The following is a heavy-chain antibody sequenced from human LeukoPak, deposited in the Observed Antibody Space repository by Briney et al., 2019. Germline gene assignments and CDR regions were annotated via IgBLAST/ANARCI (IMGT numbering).Heavy chain of an antibody. V-gene: IGHV1-69*06. Sequence: ASVTVSCTASGGTFSSYAISWVRQAPGQGLEWMGGIIPIFGTANYAQKFQGRVTITADKSTSTAYMELSSLRSEDTAVYYCAREGTYYDILGPFDPWGQGTLVTVSS. D-gene: IGHD3-9*01. CDR3: AREGTYYDILGPFDP. CDR2: IIPIFGTA. J-gene: IGHJ5*02. CDR1: GGTFSSYA.